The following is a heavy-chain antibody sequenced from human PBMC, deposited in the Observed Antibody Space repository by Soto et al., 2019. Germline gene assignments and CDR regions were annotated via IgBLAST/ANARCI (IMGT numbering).Heavy chain of an antibody. CDR2: ILVGGST. Sequence: GGSLRLSCAVSGFICSSYDMSSVRQAPAKGLEWVSTILVGGSTHDEDSEKGRFAICRDASKNTVYLQMNGLTAGDTAVHYCAKATATGGGAFEIYGRVTMVTVSS. CDR1: GFICSSYD. J-gene: IGHJ3*02. D-gene: IGHD1-1*01. CDR3: AKATATGGGAFEI. V-gene: IGHV3-23*01.